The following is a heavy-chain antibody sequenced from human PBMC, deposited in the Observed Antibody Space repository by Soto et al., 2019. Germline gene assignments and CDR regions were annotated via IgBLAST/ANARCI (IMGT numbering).Heavy chain of an antibody. D-gene: IGHD2-2*01. J-gene: IGHJ4*02. CDR1: GYTFTAYY. Sequence: ATVKVSCKASGYTFTAYYIHWVRQAPGQGLEWVGWINPKTGGTNFAQEFQGRVTMTGDTSISTAYMELSSLRSDDTAVYFCARGTTSQHLVYWRQGTLVTV. CDR3: ARGTTSQHLVY. CDR2: INPKTGGT. V-gene: IGHV1-2*02.